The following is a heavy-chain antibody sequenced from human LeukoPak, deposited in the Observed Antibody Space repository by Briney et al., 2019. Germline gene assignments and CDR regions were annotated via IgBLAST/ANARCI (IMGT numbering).Heavy chain of an antibody. CDR3: ATLGLLRGAGFNLATHFDY. CDR2: IYTSGYT. V-gene: IGHV4-4*07. D-gene: IGHD1-26*01. J-gene: IGHJ4*02. Sequence: SETLSLTCTVSGDSISSNYWSWIRQPAGKGLEWIGRIYTSGYTNYNPSLKSRVAMSLDTSKNQFSLSLTSVTAADTAVYYCATLGLLRGAGFNLATHFDYWGQGTLVAVSS. CDR1: GDSISSNY.